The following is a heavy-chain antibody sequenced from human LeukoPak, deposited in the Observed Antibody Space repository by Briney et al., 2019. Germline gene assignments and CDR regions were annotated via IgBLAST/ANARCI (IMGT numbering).Heavy chain of an antibody. J-gene: IGHJ4*02. CDR1: GGSFSGYY. Sequence: SETLSLTCAVYGGSFSGYYWSWIRQPPGKGLEWIGYIYYSGSTYYNPSLKSRVTISVDTSKNQFSLKLSSVTAADTAVYYCARDNQDILTGFDYWGQGTLVTVSS. CDR3: ARDNQDILTGFDY. D-gene: IGHD3-9*01. CDR2: IYYSGST. V-gene: IGHV4-30-4*08.